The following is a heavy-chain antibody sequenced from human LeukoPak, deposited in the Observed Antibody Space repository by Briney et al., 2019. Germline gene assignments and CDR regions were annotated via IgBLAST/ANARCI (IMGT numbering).Heavy chain of an antibody. CDR1: GYTLTELS. CDR2: FDPEDGET. V-gene: IGHV1-24*01. Sequence: ASVTVSCKVSGYTLTELSMHWVRQAPGKGLEWMGGFDPEDGETIYAQKFQGRVTMTEDTSTDTAYMELSSLRSEDTAVYYCATYIPAAGTRWFDPWGQGTLVTVSS. CDR3: ATYIPAAGTRWFDP. D-gene: IGHD6-13*01. J-gene: IGHJ5*02.